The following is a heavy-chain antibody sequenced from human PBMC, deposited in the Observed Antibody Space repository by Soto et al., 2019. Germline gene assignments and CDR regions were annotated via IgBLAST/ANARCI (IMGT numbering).Heavy chain of an antibody. CDR1: GGSIRNYY. CDR3: ARDEYYDSNNWFEH. D-gene: IGHD3-22*01. V-gene: IGHV4-4*07. J-gene: IGHJ5*02. Sequence: SETLSLTCTVSGGSIRNYYWSWIRQPAGKGPEWIGRVYSTGTTNYNPSLRSRVAMSVDTSKNQFSLRLDSVTAADTATYFCARDEYYDSNNWFEHWGLGTLVTVS. CDR2: VYSTGTT.